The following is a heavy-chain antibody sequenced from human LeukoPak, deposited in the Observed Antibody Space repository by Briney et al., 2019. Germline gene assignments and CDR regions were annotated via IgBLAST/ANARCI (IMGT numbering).Heavy chain of an antibody. CDR3: ARSVSAYAGRGWFDP. CDR1: GFTVSSLA. V-gene: IGHV4-38-2*01. J-gene: IGHJ5*02. D-gene: IGHD5-12*01. CDR2: MYYTGTT. Sequence: GSLRLSCAASGFTVSSLAMHWVRQAPGKGLEWIASMYYTGTTYYNPSLKSRVTMSIDTSKNQFSLNLTSVTAADTAVFYCARSVSAYAGRGWFDPWGQGTLVTVSS.